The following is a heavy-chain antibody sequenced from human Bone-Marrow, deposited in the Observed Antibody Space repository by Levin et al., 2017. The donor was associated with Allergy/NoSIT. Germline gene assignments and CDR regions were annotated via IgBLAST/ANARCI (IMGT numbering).Heavy chain of an antibody. Sequence: GESLKISCAASGFTVSNHYMNWVRQAPGKGPEWVSIIYSGGTPYYADSVKGRFTISRDNSKNTLYLQMNSLRAEDTAVYYCAREAYDRSVYSLVGMDVWGQGTTVTVSS. D-gene: IGHD3-22*01. J-gene: IGHJ6*02. CDR2: IYSGGTP. V-gene: IGHV3-53*01. CDR1: GFTVSNHY. CDR3: AREAYDRSVYSLVGMDV.